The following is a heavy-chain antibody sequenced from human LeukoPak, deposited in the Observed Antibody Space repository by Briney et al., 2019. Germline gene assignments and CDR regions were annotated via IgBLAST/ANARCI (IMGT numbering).Heavy chain of an antibody. CDR3: ARLTIAVAGTGGWFDP. D-gene: IGHD6-19*01. CDR2: INHSGST. Sequence: SETLSLTCTVSGSSISNSNHYWGWIRQPPGKGLEWIGEINHSGSTNYNPSLKSRVTISVDTSKNQFSLKLSSVTAADTAVYYCARLTIAVAGTGGWFDPWGQGTLVTVSS. J-gene: IGHJ5*02. V-gene: IGHV4-39*07. CDR1: GSSISNSNHY.